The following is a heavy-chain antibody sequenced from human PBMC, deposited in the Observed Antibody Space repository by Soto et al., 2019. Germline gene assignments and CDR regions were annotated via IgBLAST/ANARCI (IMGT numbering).Heavy chain of an antibody. D-gene: IGHD6-19*01. J-gene: IGHJ4*02. Sequence: SETLSLTCSVSGGSISGSYWSWIRQSPGKGLERLGYVYYTGSTNYSPSLRSRVSISVDTSKNEFSLRLSSVTAADTAVYFCARSVAVPGAHIDYWGQGTQVTVSS. V-gene: IGHV4-59*01. CDR3: ARSVAVPGAHIDY. CDR2: VYYTGST. CDR1: GGSISGSY.